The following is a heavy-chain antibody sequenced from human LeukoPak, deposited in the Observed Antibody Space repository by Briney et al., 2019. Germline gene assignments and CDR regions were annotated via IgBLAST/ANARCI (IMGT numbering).Heavy chain of an antibody. D-gene: IGHD5-12*01. CDR2: IRSKANSYAT. J-gene: IGHJ2*01. CDR1: GFTFSHYG. V-gene: IGHV3-73*01. CDR3: TKSASVDIGGRPDLCYFDL. Sequence: PGGSLRLSCEASGFTFSHYGMHWVRQASGKGLEWIGRIRSKANSYATTYAESVKGRFIVSRDDSKKSAYLQMNDLKTDDTAVYYCTKSASVDIGGRPDLCYFDLWGRGTLVTVSS.